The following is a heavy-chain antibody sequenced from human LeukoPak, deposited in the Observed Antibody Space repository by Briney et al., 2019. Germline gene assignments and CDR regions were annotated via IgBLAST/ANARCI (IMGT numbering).Heavy chain of an antibody. CDR3: ARRSIAAREFDY. Sequence: GGSLRLSCAASGFTFSNYGMHWVRQAPGKGLEWVAVIWYDGGSKYYADSVKGRFTISRDNSKNTLYLQMNSLRAEDTAVYYCARRSIAAREFDYWGQGTLVTVSS. J-gene: IGHJ4*02. CDR1: GFTFSNYG. V-gene: IGHV3-33*01. D-gene: IGHD6-13*01. CDR2: IWYDGGSK.